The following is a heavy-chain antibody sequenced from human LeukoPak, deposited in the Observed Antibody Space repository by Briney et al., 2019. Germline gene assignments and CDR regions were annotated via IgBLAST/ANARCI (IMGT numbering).Heavy chain of an antibody. Sequence: SQTLSLTCAISGDSVSSTSAAWNWITQSPSRGLEWLGRTYYRSKWYNDYAVSVKSRITVNPDTSKNQSSLQLNSVTPEDTAVYYCARDIVATPYFEHWGQGTLVTVSS. J-gene: IGHJ4*02. CDR1: GDSVSSTSAA. CDR2: TYYRSKWYN. CDR3: ARDIVATPYFEH. D-gene: IGHD5-12*01. V-gene: IGHV6-1*01.